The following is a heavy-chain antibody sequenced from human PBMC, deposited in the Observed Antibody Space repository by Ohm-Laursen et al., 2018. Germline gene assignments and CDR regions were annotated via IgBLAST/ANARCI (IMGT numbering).Heavy chain of an antibody. V-gene: IGHV3-21*01. CDR2: ISETGSHI. D-gene: IGHD6-6*01. CDR1: GFIFSSYD. Sequence: SLRLSCSASGFIFSSYDMNWVRQAPGKGLEWISYISETGSHIYDADSMRGRFTVARDNAKNLLYLQLNSLRVEDTAVYYCARDSSRRAREGGMDVWGQGTMVTVSS. J-gene: IGHJ6*02. CDR3: ARDSSRRAREGGMDV.